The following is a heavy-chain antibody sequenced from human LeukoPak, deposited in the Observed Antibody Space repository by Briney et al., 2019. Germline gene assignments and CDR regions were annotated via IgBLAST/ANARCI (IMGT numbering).Heavy chain of an antibody. V-gene: IGHV3-15*01. CDR3: TAGLGRTHTGY. J-gene: IGHJ4*02. D-gene: IGHD2-8*02. CDR1: GFIFNDCW. CDR2: IKPKTTGGSI. Sequence: PGGPLRLPCAASGFIFNDCWMSWVGRAPGRGRAGVGLIKPKTTGGSIEYAAPVEGRFTISRDDSKNTLYLQMNSLRSGDTAIYYCTAGLGRTHTGYWGQGTLVTVSS.